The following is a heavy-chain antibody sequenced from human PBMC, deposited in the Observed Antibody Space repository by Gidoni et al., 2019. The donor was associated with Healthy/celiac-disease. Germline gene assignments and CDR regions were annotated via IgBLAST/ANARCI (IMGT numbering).Heavy chain of an antibody. CDR1: GGTFSSYA. D-gene: IGHD5-12*01. CDR3: ARDRDGYNLNAFDI. V-gene: IGHV1-69*04. J-gene: IGHJ3*02. Sequence: QVQLVQSGAEVKKPGSSVKVSCKASGGTFSSYAISWVRQAPGQGLEWMGRIIPILGIANYAQKFQGRVTITADKSTSTAYMELSSLRSEDTAVYYCARDRDGYNLNAFDIWGQGTMVTVSS. CDR2: IIPILGIA.